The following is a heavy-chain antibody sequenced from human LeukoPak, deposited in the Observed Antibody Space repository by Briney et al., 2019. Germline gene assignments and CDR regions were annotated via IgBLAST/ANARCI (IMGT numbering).Heavy chain of an antibody. V-gene: IGHV3-64*04. CDR1: GFTFSSYA. D-gene: IGHD2-2*01. CDR3: AKARGVNIVVVPSPFDY. J-gene: IGHJ4*02. CDR2: ISSNGGST. Sequence: GGSLRLSCSASGFTFSSYAMHWVRQAPGKGLEYVSAISSNGGSTYYADSVKGRFTISRDNSKNTLYLQMNSLRAEDTAVYYCAKARGVNIVVVPSPFDYWGQGTLVTVSS.